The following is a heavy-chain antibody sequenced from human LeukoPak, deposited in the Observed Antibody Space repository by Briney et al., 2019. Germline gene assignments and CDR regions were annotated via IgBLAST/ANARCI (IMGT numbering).Heavy chain of an antibody. CDR3: ASSPGSGWYQIFDC. V-gene: IGHV7-4-1*02. D-gene: IGHD6-19*01. J-gene: IGHJ4*02. CDR2: INTNTGNP. CDR1: GYTFTSYA. Sequence: ASVTVSCKASGYTFTSYAMNWVRQAPGQGLEWMGWINTNTGNPTYAQGFTGRFVFSLDTSVSTAYLQISSLKAEDTAVYYCASSPGSGWYQIFDCWGQGTLVSVSS.